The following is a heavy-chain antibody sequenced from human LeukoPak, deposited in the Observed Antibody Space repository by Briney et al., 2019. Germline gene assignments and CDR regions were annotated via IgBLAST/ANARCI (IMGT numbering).Heavy chain of an antibody. CDR2: LKTDGSRT. CDR1: GFTFSTYW. CDR3: VRGYGGNRPPLLDY. D-gene: IGHD4-23*01. Sequence: PGGSLRLSCAASGFTFSTYWMNWVRQAPGKGLVSVSRLKTDGSRTTYADSVKGRFTISRDNAKNTLYLQMNSLRAEDTAVYYCVRGYGGNRPPLLDYWGQGTLVTVSS. V-gene: IGHV3-74*03. J-gene: IGHJ4*02.